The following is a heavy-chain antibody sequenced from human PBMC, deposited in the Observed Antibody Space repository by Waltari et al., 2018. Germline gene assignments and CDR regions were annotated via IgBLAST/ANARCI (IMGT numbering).Heavy chain of an antibody. CDR1: GDSVSRTRAT. CDR3: ARDLWLRFDS. Sequence: QVQLQQSGPGLVKPSQTLPLTCAISGDSVSRTRATWHWTRQSPSRGLEWLGRTYQKSKWYNDYAVSVKSRITINPDTSKNQFSLQLNSVTPEDTAVYYCARDLWLRFDSWGQGTLVTVSS. CDR2: TYQKSKWYN. J-gene: IGHJ5*01. V-gene: IGHV6-1*01. D-gene: IGHD5-12*01.